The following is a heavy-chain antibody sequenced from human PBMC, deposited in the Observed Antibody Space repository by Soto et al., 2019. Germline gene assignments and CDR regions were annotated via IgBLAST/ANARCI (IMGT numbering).Heavy chain of an antibody. CDR3: GRDFGSGHVDV. D-gene: IGHD1-26*01. Sequence: PGESLKISCQTSDEIFNTYWITWVRQMPGRGLEWVGRIDPSDSYTTYNPSLKGHVILSVDKSMNTAYVQWTSLRASDTAMYFCGRDFGSGHVDVWGQGTLVTVSS. V-gene: IGHV5-10-1*01. J-gene: IGHJ4*03. CDR1: DEIFNTYW. CDR2: IDPSDSYT.